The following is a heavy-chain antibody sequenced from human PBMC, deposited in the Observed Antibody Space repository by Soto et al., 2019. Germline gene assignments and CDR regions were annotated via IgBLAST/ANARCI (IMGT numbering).Heavy chain of an antibody. V-gene: IGHV1-69*13. CDR1: GGTFSSYA. CDR3: ARGRRAARPGYYGMDV. D-gene: IGHD6-6*01. J-gene: IGHJ6*02. Sequence: SVKVSCKASGGTFSSYAISWVRQAPGQGLEWMGGIIPIFGTANYAQKFQGRVTITADESTSTAYMELSSLRSEDTAVYYCARGRRAARPGYYGMDVWGQGTKVTVYS. CDR2: IIPIFGTA.